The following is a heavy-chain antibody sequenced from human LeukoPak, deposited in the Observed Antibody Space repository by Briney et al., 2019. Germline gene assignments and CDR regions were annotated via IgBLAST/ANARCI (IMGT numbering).Heavy chain of an antibody. Sequence: KPGGSLRLSCAASGFTFSNYWMHRVRQAPGKGLEWVSRINERATIISYADSVKGRFTISRENARNTLYLQMNSLTAEDTAVYYCVRDLILVWTPGDDFDHWGQGTLVTVSS. CDR3: VRDLILVWTPGDDFDH. CDR1: GFTFSNYW. V-gene: IGHV3-74*01. J-gene: IGHJ4*02. D-gene: IGHD3-16*01. CDR2: INERATII.